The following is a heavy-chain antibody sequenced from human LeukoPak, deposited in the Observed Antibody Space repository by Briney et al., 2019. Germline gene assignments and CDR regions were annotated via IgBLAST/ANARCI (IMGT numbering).Heavy chain of an antibody. D-gene: IGHD3-10*01. CDR1: GFTFSSYA. Sequence: GRSLRLSCAASGFTFSSYAMHWVRQAPGKGLEWVAFIRFDGSNKYYADSVKGRFTISRDNSKNTLYLQMNSLRAEDTAVYYCAKDRDYYGSGSSLDYWGQGTLVTVPS. V-gene: IGHV3-30*02. CDR3: AKDRDYYGSGSSLDY. CDR2: IRFDGSNK. J-gene: IGHJ4*02.